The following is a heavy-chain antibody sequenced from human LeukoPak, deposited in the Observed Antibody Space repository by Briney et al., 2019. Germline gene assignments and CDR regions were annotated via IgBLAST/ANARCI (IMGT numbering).Heavy chain of an antibody. CDR2: IHYSGNT. D-gene: IGHD3-10*01. CDR1: GGSISSGGYY. V-gene: IGHV4-31*03. Sequence: SETLSLTCTVSGGSISSGGYYWSWIRQHPGKGLECIGYIHYSGNTYYNPSLKSRLTISVDTSKDQFSLKLSSVTAADTAVYYCARDSAGSGLDYWGQGTLVTVSS. J-gene: IGHJ4*02. CDR3: ARDSAGSGLDY.